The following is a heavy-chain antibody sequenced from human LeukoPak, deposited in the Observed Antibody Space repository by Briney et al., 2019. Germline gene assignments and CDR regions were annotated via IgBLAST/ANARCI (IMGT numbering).Heavy chain of an antibody. J-gene: IGHJ6*03. CDR3: ARDPQAVAGRRSYYYNYMDV. V-gene: IGHV4-4*07. CDR1: GRSISSYY. D-gene: IGHD6-19*01. Sequence: PSETLSLTCTVSGRSISSYYWSWLRQPAGKGLEWLGRIYTSGSTNYHRSLKSRVTMSVDTSKNQFSLKLSSVNAADTAVYYCARDPQAVAGRRSYYYNYMDVWGKGTTVTVSS. CDR2: IYTSGST.